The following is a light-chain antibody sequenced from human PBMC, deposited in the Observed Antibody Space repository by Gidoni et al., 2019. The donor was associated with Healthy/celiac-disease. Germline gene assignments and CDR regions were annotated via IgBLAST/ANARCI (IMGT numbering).Light chain of an antibody. CDR1: SGSIASNY. CDR2: ADS. CDR3: QSYDSSNQRV. V-gene: IGLV6-57*04. Sequence: FLLTPPHSVSASPGQTVTISCTRSSGSIASNYVQWYQQRPGSAPTTVIYADSQRPSGVPDRFSGSIDSSSNSASLTISGLKTEDEADYYCQSYDSSNQRVFGGGTKLTVL. J-gene: IGLJ3*02.